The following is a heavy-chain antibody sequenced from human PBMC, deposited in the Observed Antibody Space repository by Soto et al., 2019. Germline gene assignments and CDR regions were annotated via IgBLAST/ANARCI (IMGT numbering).Heavy chain of an antibody. J-gene: IGHJ4*02. CDR2: IYQSEKT. Sequence: SATLSLTCAVSGGSISSGVYSWSWIRQPPGKGLDWIGYIYQSEKTDYNPSLKSRVTISVDRSKNQFSLKLTSVTAADTAVYYCAREGCSGGSCIFDYWGQGTLVNVSS. V-gene: IGHV4-30-2*01. CDR3: AREGCSGGSCIFDY. D-gene: IGHD2-15*01. CDR1: GGSISSGVYS.